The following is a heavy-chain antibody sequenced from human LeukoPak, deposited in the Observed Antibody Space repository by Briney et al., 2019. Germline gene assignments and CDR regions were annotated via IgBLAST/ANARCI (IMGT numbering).Heavy chain of an antibody. J-gene: IGHJ4*02. CDR2: ISSNGGST. Sequence: GGSLRLSCAASGFTFSSYAMHWVRQAPGKGLEYVSAISSNGGSTYYANSVKGRFTISRDNSKNTLYLQMGSLRAEDMAVYYCARDPGYIAARPPDYWGQGTLVTVSS. D-gene: IGHD6-6*01. V-gene: IGHV3-64*01. CDR1: GFTFSSYA. CDR3: ARDPGYIAARPPDY.